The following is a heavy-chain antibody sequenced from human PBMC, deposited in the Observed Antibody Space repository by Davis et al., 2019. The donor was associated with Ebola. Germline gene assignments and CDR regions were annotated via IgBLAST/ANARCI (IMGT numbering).Heavy chain of an antibody. Sequence: GESLKISCAASGFTFSSYGMHWVRQAPGKGLEWVAFIRYDGSNKYYADSVKGRFTISRDNSKNTLYLQMNSLRAEDTAVYYCAKVGGSGWPLDYWGQGTLVTVSP. D-gene: IGHD6-19*01. CDR1: GFTFSSYG. J-gene: IGHJ4*02. CDR3: AKVGGSGWPLDY. CDR2: IRYDGSNK. V-gene: IGHV3-30*02.